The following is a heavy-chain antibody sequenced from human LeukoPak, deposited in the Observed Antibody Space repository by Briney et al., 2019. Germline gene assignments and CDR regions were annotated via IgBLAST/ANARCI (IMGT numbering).Heavy chain of an antibody. CDR3: GWGSGSRKDY. V-gene: IGHV3-74*01. J-gene: IGHJ4*02. CDR2: IKTDGSST. D-gene: IGHD3-10*01. Sequence: GGSLRLSCAASGFTSSDYWMHWVRQAPGKGLVWVSRIKTDGSSTSYADSVKGRFTISRDNAKNTPYLQMNSLRVEDTAVYYCGWGSGSRKDYWGQGTLVTVSS. CDR1: GFTSSDYW.